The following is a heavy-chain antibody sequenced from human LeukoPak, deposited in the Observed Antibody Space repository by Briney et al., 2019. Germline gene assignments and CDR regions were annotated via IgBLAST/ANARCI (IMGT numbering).Heavy chain of an antibody. J-gene: IGHJ6*03. CDR2: IYTSGST. CDR1: GGSISSYY. V-gene: IGHV4-4*07. D-gene: IGHD5-12*01. CDR3: AREYSGYDYLNYYYYMDV. Sequence: SEALSLTCTVSGGSISSYYWSWIRQPAGKGLEWIGRIYTSGSTNYNPSLKSRVTMSVDTSKNQFSLKLSSETAGDTAVYYCAREYSGYDYLNYYYYMDVWGKGTTVTVSS.